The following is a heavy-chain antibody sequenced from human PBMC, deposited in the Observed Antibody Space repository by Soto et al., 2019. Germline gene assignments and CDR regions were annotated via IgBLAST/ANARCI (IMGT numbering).Heavy chain of an antibody. CDR2: IYYSGST. J-gene: IGHJ6*02. V-gene: IGHV4-30-4*01. CDR3: ARVGGLSGLHGTDV. D-gene: IGHD3-16*01. Sequence: SETLSLTCTVSGGSISSGDYYWSWIRQPPGKGLEWIGYIYYSGSTYYNPSLKSRVTISVDTSKNQFSLKLSSVTAADTAVYYCARVGGLSGLHGTDVWGQGTTVTVSS. CDR1: GGSISSGDYY.